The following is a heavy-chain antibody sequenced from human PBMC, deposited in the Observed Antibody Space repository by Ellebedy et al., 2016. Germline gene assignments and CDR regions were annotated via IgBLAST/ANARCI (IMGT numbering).Heavy chain of an antibody. J-gene: IGHJ4*02. CDR1: GFTFSSYG. CDR3: AREGYSSELI. V-gene: IGHV3-30*03. CDR2: ISYDGSNK. Sequence: GESLKISCAASGFTFSSYGMHWVRQAPGKGLEWVAVISYDGSNKYYADSVKGRFTISRDNSKNTLYLQMNSLRAEDTAVYYCAREGYSSELIWGQGTLVTVSS. D-gene: IGHD6-25*01.